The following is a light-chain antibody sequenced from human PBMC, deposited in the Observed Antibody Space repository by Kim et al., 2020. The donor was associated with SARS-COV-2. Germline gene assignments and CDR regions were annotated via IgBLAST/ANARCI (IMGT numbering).Light chain of an antibody. CDR2: DVD. CDR3: SAYMRGSTWV. CDR1: ILAIYNS. Sequence: SPRQSITPSFTGAILAIYNSVSWYKQPPGKAPILVIYDVDKRPSGVSVRFSVSKSGNTPSLTISGLQGEDESHYYCSAYMRGSTWVFGGGTQLTVL. V-gene: IGLV2-14*03. J-gene: IGLJ3*02.